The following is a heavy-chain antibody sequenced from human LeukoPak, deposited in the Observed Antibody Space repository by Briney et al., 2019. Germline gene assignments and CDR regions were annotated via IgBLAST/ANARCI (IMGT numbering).Heavy chain of an antibody. Sequence: ETLSLTCTVSGGSISSYYWSWIRQPPGKGLEWVANIKQDGSEKYYVDSVKGRFTISRDNAKNSLYLQMNSLRAEDTAVYYCARMGWATYYYDSSGYPPFYWGQGTLVTVSS. CDR2: IKQDGSEK. CDR1: GGSISSYY. V-gene: IGHV3-7*01. CDR3: ARMGWATYYYDSSGYPPFY. J-gene: IGHJ4*02. D-gene: IGHD3-22*01.